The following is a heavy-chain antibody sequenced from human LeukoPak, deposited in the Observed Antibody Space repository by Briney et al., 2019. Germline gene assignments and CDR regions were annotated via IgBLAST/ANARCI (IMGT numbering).Heavy chain of an antibody. CDR1: GGSINSYY. D-gene: IGHD4-23*01. J-gene: IGHJ4*02. CDR3: ARGGKATVVTM. CDR2: IYSSGST. Sequence: SETQSLTCTVSGGSINSYYWSWIRQPAGKGLEWIGRIYSSGSTNYNPSLKSRVSMSVDTSKNQFSLKLTSVTAADTAEYYCARGGKATVVTMWGQGILVTVSS. V-gene: IGHV4-4*07.